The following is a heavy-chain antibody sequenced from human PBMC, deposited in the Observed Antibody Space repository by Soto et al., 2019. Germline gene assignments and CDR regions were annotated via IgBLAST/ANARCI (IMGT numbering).Heavy chain of an antibody. CDR1: GGSISSGGYS. J-gene: IGHJ5*02. Sequence: QLQLQESGSGLVRPSQTLSLTCAVSGGSISSGGYSWNWIRQPPGKGLEWIGYIYHSGSTPYNPSLKSRVTTSVDKSKNQFSLKLTSLTAADTAVYYCARDQLEGNWFDPWGQGTLVTVSS. CDR2: IYHSGST. D-gene: IGHD1-1*01. CDR3: ARDQLEGNWFDP. V-gene: IGHV4-30-2*01.